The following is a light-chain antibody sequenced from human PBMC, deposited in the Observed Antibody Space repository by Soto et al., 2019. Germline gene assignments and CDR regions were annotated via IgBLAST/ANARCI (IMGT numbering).Light chain of an antibody. J-gene: IGKJ4*01. CDR1: QSVSSSY. CDR3: QQYDGSLGLT. Sequence: EIVLTQSPGTLSLSPGERAALSCRASQSVSSSYLAWYQQKPGQAPRLLIYGASTRATGIPDRFSGSGSGTDFTLIISRLEPEDFEVYYCQQYDGSLGLTFGGGTKVEIK. CDR2: GAS. V-gene: IGKV3-20*01.